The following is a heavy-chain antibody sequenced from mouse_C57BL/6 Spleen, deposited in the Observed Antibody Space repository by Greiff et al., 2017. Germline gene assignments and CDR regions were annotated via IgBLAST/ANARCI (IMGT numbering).Heavy chain of an antibody. D-gene: IGHD2-3*01. CDR3: TIYDAMDY. CDR2: IDPENGDT. Sequence: VQLKESGAELVRPGASVKLSCTASGFNIKDDYMHWVKQRPEQGLEWIGWIDPENGDTEYASKFQGKATITADTSSNTAYLQLSSLTSEDTAVYYCTIYDAMDYWGQGTSVTVSS. V-gene: IGHV14-4*01. J-gene: IGHJ4*01. CDR1: GFNIKDDY.